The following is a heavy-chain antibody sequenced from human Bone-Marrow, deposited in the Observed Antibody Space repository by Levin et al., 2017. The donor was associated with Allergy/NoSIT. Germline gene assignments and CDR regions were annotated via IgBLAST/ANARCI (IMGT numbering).Heavy chain of an antibody. Sequence: SQTLSLTCTVSGGSVSSGTSYWSWIRQPPGKGLEWIGFIYYSGSTNYNPSLKSRLTISVAPSRNQFSLRLNSVTAADTAVYYCARGTYSSSSASLWRPKDSYYYAMDVWGQGTTVTVSS. CDR1: GGSVSSGTSY. J-gene: IGHJ6*02. V-gene: IGHV4-61*01. D-gene: IGHD6-6*01. CDR2: IYYSGST. CDR3: ARGTYSSSSASLWRPKDSYYYAMDV.